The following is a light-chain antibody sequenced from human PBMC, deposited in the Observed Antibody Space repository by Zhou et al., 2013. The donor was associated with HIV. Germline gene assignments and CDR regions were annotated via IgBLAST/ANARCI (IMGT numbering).Light chain of an antibody. Sequence: DIEMTQFPLSLSAAVGDRVTITCRTSQTISSYLNWYHVKPGNAPNLLIFAASNLRSGVPSRFSGAGSGTEFTLTIKSVQSEDFGNYYCQQSYSAPHTFGQGTKLEMK. V-gene: IGKV1-39*01. CDR3: QQSYSAPHT. J-gene: IGKJ2*01. CDR2: AAS. CDR1: QTISSY.